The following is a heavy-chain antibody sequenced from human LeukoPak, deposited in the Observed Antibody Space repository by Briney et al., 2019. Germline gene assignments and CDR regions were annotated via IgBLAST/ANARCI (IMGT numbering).Heavy chain of an antibody. CDR2: MNPNSGNT. V-gene: IGHV1-8*01. CDR1: GYTFTSYD. CDR3: ARLKSLWFGELYWGTYYYYGMDV. J-gene: IGHJ6*02. Sequence: ASVKVSCKASGYTFTSYDINWVRQATGQGLEWMGWMNPNSGNTGYAQKFQGRVTMTRNTSISTAYMELSSLRSEDTAAYYCARLKSLWFGELYWGTYYYYGMDVWGQGTTVTVSS. D-gene: IGHD3-10*01.